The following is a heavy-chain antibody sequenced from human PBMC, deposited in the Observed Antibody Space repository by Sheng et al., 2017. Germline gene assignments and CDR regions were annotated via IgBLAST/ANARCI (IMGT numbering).Heavy chain of an antibody. Sequence: QVQLVQSGAEVKKPGASVKVSCKASGYTFTDYFIHWVRQAPGQGLEWMGCINPKSGGTKHAQKFQGRVTMTRDTSINTVYMELSHLRSDDTAMYYCVRDRTGGSLYFDSWGQGTLVPVSS. CDR1: GYTFTDYF. CDR3: VRDRTGGSLYFDS. D-gene: IGHD7-27*01. V-gene: IGHV1-2*02. CDR2: INPKSGGT. J-gene: IGHJ4*02.